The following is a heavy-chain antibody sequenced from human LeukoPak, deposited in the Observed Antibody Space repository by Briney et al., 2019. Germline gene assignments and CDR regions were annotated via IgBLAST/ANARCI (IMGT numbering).Heavy chain of an antibody. Sequence: PGGSLRLSCAASGFTVSSNYMSWVRQAPGKGLEWVSVIYSGGSTYYADSVKGRFTISRDNSKNTLYLQMNSLRAEDTAVYYCATYGGNSQGYYYYYYMDVWGKGTMVTVSS. D-gene: IGHD4-23*01. CDR3: ATYGGNSQGYYYYYYMDV. CDR1: GFTVSSNY. V-gene: IGHV3-66*02. CDR2: IYSGGST. J-gene: IGHJ6*03.